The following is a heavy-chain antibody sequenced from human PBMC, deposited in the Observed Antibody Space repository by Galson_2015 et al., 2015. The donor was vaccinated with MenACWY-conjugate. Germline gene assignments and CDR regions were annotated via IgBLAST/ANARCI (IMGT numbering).Heavy chain of an antibody. CDR2: IFPADSDT. Sequence: QSGAEVTKPGESLKISCKASGYRFSTNWIGWVRQMPGKDLEWMGIIFPADSDTRYSPSFQGQVTISADKSTSTAYLQWSSLRASDTAICYCAMSTATGWYVRLDSWGQGTLVTVSS. J-gene: IGHJ4*02. D-gene: IGHD6-19*01. V-gene: IGHV5-51*01. CDR1: GYRFSTNW. CDR3: AMSTATGWYVRLDS.